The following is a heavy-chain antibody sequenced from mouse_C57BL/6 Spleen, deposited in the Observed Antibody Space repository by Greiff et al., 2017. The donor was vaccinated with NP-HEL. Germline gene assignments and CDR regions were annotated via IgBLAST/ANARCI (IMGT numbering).Heavy chain of an antibody. CDR2: IDPSDSYT. CDR1: GYTFTSYW. Sequence: QVQLQQPGAELVKPGASVKLSCKASGYTFTSYWMQWVKQRPGQGLEWIGEIDPSDSYTYYHQKFKGKATLTVGPSSSTAYMQLSSLTSEDSAVYYCAGSTGGYSNYDYAMDYWGQGTSVTVSS. J-gene: IGHJ4*01. D-gene: IGHD2-5*01. CDR3: AGSTGGYSNYDYAMDY. V-gene: IGHV1-50*01.